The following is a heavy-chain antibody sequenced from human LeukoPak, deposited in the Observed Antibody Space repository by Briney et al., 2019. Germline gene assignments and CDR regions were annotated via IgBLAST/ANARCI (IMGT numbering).Heavy chain of an antibody. J-gene: IGHJ3*02. CDR2: ISYDGSNK. Sequence: GGSLRLSCAASGFTFSSYGMHWVRQAPGKGLEWVAVISYDGSNKYYADSVKGRFTISRDNSKNTLYLQVNSLRAEDTAVYYCAKSTTYYYDSSDAFDIWGQGTMVTVSS. V-gene: IGHV3-30*18. CDR3: AKSTTYYYDSSDAFDI. D-gene: IGHD3-22*01. CDR1: GFTFSSYG.